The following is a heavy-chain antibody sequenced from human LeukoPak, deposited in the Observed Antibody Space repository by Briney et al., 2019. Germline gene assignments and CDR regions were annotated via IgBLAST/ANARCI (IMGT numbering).Heavy chain of an antibody. V-gene: IGHV1-18*01. CDR1: GYTFTSYG. J-gene: IGHJ4*02. D-gene: IGHD4-17*01. CDR2: ISAYNGNT. CDR3: ARAQNGDLDY. Sequence: ASVKVSCKASGYTFTSYGISWVRQAPGQGLEWMGWISAYNGNTNYAQKLQGRVTITADKSTSTAYMELSSLRSEDTAVYYCARAQNGDLDYWGQETLVTVSS.